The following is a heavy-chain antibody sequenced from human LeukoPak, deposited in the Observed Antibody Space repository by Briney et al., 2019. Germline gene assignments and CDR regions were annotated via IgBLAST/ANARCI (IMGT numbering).Heavy chain of an antibody. CDR2: IIPIFGTA. J-gene: IGHJ3*02. Sequence: GASVKVSCKASGGTFSSYAISWVRQAPGQGLERMGRIIPIFGTANYAQKFQGRVTITTDESTSTAYMELSSLRSEDTAVYYCARDRERITMVRGVYDAFDIWGQGTMVTVSS. V-gene: IGHV1-69*05. CDR3: ARDRERITMVRGVYDAFDI. D-gene: IGHD3-10*01. CDR1: GGTFSSYA.